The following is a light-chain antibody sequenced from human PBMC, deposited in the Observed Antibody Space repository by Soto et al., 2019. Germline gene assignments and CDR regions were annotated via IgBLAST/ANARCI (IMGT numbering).Light chain of an antibody. CDR1: SSNIGSQY. J-gene: IGLJ1*01. CDR2: SNN. Sequence: QSVLTQPPSASGTPGQRVTISCSGSSSNIGSQYVYWYQQLPGTAPKLLIYSNNQRPSGVPDRFSGSGSGTSASLAISGLRSEDEADYYCAAWDDSLIGYVFGTGTKVTVL. CDR3: AAWDDSLIGYV. V-gene: IGLV1-47*02.